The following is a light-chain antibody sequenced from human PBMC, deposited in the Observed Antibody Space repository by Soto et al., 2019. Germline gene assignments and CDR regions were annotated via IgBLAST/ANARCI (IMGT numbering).Light chain of an antibody. CDR1: QDISNY. CDR2: DAS. J-gene: IGKJ2*01. CDR3: QQYDKRPPTYT. V-gene: IGKV1-33*01. Sequence: DIQMTQSPSSLSASVGDRVTITCQASQDISNYLNWYQQKPGKAPKLLIYDASNLETGVPSRFSGSGSGTDFTFTISSLQPEDIATYYCQQYDKRPPTYTFCQGTKLDIK.